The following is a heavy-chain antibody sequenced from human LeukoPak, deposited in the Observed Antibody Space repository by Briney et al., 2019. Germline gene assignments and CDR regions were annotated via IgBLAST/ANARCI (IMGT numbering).Heavy chain of an antibody. D-gene: IGHD1-26*01. CDR1: GFTFSSYG. Sequence: PGGSLRLSCVASGFTFSSYGMHWVRQAPGKGLEWVAFIRYDGSNKYYADSVKGRFTISRDNSKNTLYLQMNSLRAEDTAVYYCAKDGSYLFDYWGQGTLVTVSS. V-gene: IGHV3-30*02. CDR3: AKDGSYLFDY. J-gene: IGHJ4*02. CDR2: IRYDGSNK.